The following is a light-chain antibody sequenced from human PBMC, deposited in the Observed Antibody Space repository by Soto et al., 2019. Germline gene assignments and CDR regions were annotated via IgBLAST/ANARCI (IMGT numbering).Light chain of an antibody. J-gene: IGKJ5*01. CDR3: QQLNSYPLT. V-gene: IGKV1-9*01. Sequence: DIQLTQSPSFLSASVGDRVTITCRASQGINSYLAWYQQKPGKAPKLLIYAASTLQSGVPSRFSGSGSGTEFTLTISSLQLEDFATYYCQQLNSYPLTFGQGTRLEIK. CDR1: QGINSY. CDR2: AAS.